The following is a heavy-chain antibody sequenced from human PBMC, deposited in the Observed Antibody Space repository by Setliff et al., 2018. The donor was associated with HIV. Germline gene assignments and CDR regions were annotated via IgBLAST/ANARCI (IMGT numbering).Heavy chain of an antibody. D-gene: IGHD6-19*01. CDR1: GYSISSGYY. V-gene: IGHV4-38-2*02. CDR3: ARDDSSGWHFYYYYGMDV. J-gene: IGHJ6*02. CDR2: IYHSGST. Sequence: SETLSLTCTVPGYSISSGYYWGWIRQPPGKGLEWIGSIYHSGSTYYNPSLKSRVTISVDTSKNQFSLKLSSVTAADTAVYYCARDDSSGWHFYYYYGMDVWGQGTTVTSP.